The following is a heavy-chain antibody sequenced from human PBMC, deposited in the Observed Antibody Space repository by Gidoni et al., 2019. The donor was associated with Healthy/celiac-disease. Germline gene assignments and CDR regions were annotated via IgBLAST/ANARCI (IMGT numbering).Heavy chain of an antibody. CDR1: GGSISSSSYY. V-gene: IGHV4-39*07. CDR3: ARGPLGLPGPLR. Sequence: QLQLQESGPGLVKPSETLSLTCTVSGGSISSSSYYWGWIRQPPGKGLAWIGSIYYSGSTYYTPSLKSRVTISVDTSKNQFSLKLSSVTAADTAVYYCARGPLGLPGPLRWGQGTLVTVSS. D-gene: IGHD2-21*02. J-gene: IGHJ4*02. CDR2: IYYSGST.